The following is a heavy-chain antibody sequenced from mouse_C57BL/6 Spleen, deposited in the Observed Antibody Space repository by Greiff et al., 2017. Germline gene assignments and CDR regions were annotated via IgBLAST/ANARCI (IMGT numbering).Heavy chain of an antibody. J-gene: IGHJ4*01. CDR3: TSAGDYDGGGYAMDY. V-gene: IGHV1-15*01. D-gene: IGHD2-4*01. Sequence: VKLMESGAELVRPGASVTLSCKASGYTFTDYEMHWVKQTPVHGLEWIGAIDPETGGTAYNQKFKGKAILTADKSSSTAYMELRSLTSEDSAVYYCTSAGDYDGGGYAMDYWGQGTSVTVSS. CDR2: IDPETGGT. CDR1: GYTFTDYE.